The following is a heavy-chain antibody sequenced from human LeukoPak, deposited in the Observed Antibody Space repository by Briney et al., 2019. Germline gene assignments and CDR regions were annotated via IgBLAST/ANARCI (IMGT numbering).Heavy chain of an antibody. Sequence: AASVKVSCKASGYTFTSYYMHWVRQAPGQGLEWMGIINPSGGSTSYAQKFQGRVTMTRDTSTSTVYMELSSLRSEDTAVCYCARDRIERDPAMVTSYYYFDYWGQGTLVTVSS. V-gene: IGHV1-46*01. CDR1: GYTFTSYY. CDR3: ARDRIERDPAMVTSYYYFDY. D-gene: IGHD5-18*01. CDR2: INPSGGST. J-gene: IGHJ4*02.